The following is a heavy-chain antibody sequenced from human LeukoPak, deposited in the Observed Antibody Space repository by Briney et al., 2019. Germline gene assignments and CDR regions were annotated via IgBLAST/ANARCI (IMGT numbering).Heavy chain of an antibody. CDR3: ANAAFYYTSGTYV. CDR2: IGGSGDKT. D-gene: IGHD3-10*01. Sequence: GGSLRLSCAASGFTFSNYAMSWVRQAPGKGLEWVSSIGGSGDKTYYADSVKGRFTISRDSSKNTLYLQMNSLRAEDTAIYYCANAAFYYTSGTYVWGQGTLVTVSS. V-gene: IGHV3-23*01. J-gene: IGHJ1*01. CDR1: GFTFSNYA.